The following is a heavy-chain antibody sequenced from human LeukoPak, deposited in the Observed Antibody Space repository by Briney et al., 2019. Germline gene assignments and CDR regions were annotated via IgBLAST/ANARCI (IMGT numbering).Heavy chain of an antibody. D-gene: IGHD6-13*01. CDR1: GFTFDDYA. V-gene: IGHV3-9*01. J-gene: IGHJ4*02. CDR2: ISWNSGGI. CDR3: AKDIGGSSSWYHSDY. Sequence: GRSLRLSCAASGFTFDDYAMHWVRQAPGKGLEWVSGISWNSGGIGYADSVKGRFTISRDNAKNSLYLQMNSLRAEDTALYYCAKDIGGSSSWYHSDYWGQGTLVTVSS.